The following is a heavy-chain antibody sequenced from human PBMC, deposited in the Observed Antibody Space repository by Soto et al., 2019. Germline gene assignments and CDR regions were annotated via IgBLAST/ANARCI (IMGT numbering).Heavy chain of an antibody. V-gene: IGHV4-4*01. J-gene: IGHJ4*02. D-gene: IGHD3-10*01. CDR3: ARLVYDTRLNYMYFDF. CDR1: GVSISSGNW. CDR2: IFHDGTA. Sequence: PXATLSLTCAVCGVSISSGNWWTWVRQSPQRGLEYIGEIFHDGTANYYPSFERRVAISVDTSKNQFSLKLTSVTAADTAIYFCARLVYDTRLNYMYFDFWGQGTLVTVSS.